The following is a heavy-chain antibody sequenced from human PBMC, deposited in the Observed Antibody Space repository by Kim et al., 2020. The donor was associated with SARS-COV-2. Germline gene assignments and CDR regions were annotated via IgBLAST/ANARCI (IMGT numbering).Heavy chain of an antibody. D-gene: IGHD6-13*01. CDR1: GFTFSSYG. CDR2: IWYDGSNK. V-gene: IGHV3-33*06. J-gene: IGHJ4*02. Sequence: GGSLRLSCAASGFTFSSYGMHWVRQAPGKGLEWVAVIWYDGSNKYYADSVKGRFTISRDNSKNTLYLQMNSLRAEDTAVYYCAKCQQLVIRRNWGQGTLVTVSS. CDR3: AKCQQLVIRRN.